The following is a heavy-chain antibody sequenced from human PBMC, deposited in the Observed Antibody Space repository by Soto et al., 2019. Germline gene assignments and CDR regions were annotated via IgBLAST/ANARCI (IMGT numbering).Heavy chain of an antibody. J-gene: IGHJ4*02. CDR2: IDPSDSYT. Sequence: GESLKISCKGSGYTFASFWITWVRLMPGKGLEWMGRIDPSDSYTDYSPSFQGHVTISVDKSISTAYLQWSRLEPSDNAMYYCARHQSAAGPCIYWGQGTLVTVSS. V-gene: IGHV5-10-1*01. CDR1: GYTFASFW. D-gene: IGHD6-13*01. CDR3: ARHQSAAGPCIY.